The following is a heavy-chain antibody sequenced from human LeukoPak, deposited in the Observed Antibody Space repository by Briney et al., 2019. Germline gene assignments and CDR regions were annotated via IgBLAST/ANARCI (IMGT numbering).Heavy chain of an antibody. V-gene: IGHV3-53*01. CDR2: IYSDNT. Sequence: GGSLRLSCAASGFTFSSYWMHWVRQAPGKGLEWVSFIYSDNTHYSDSVKGRFTISRDNSKNTLYLQMNSLRAEDTAVYYCAKDHAEGLWLGEFSWFDPWGQGTLVTVSS. D-gene: IGHD3-10*01. J-gene: IGHJ5*02. CDR1: GFTFSSYW. CDR3: AKDHAEGLWLGEFSWFDP.